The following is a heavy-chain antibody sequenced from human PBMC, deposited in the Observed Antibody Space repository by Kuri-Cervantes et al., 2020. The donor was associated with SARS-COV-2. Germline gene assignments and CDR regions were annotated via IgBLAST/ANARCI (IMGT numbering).Heavy chain of an antibody. CDR2: IYYSGNT. Sequence: SETLSLTCTVSGGSISTYYWSWIRQPPGKGLEWIAYIYYSGNTNYNPSLKSRVTISVDTSKNQFSLKLSSVTAADTAVYYCAREGSTRDLGIDYWGQGTLVTVSS. D-gene: IGHD2-2*01. CDR1: GGSISTYY. V-gene: IGHV4-59*01. CDR3: AREGSTRDLGIDY. J-gene: IGHJ4*02.